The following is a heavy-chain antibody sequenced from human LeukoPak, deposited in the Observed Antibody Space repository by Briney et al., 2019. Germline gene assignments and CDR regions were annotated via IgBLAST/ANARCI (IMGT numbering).Heavy chain of an antibody. Sequence: GGTLRLSSAASVVTFSSNGIHGVRQAPGKGLGRVAVVSSDGSSKYYADSVKGRFTISRDTSKNTVYLQMNSLGGDDTAYYYCARGYSGSWLGYFDYWGQGTLVTVSS. CDR2: VSSDGSSK. CDR3: ARGYSGSWLGYFDY. V-gene: IGHV3-30*03. D-gene: IGHD6-13*01. CDR1: VVTFSSNG. J-gene: IGHJ4*02.